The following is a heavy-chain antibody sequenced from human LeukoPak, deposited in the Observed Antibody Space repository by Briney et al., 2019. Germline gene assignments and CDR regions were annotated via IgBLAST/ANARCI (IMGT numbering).Heavy chain of an antibody. Sequence: GGSLRLSCAASGFTFSSFGIHWVRQAPDKGLEWVAVIWSDGIKTYYGDSVKGRFTISRDTSRDTVYLQMNSLRAEDTAVYYCARDCDTNSRYSWFDPWGQGTLVTVSS. J-gene: IGHJ5*02. V-gene: IGHV3-33*01. CDR2: IWSDGIKT. D-gene: IGHD6-13*01. CDR1: GFTFSSFG. CDR3: ARDCDTNSRYSWFDP.